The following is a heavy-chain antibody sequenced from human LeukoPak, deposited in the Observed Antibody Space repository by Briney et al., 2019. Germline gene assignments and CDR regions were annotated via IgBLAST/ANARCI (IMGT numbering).Heavy chain of an antibody. CDR3: AKSPEKYDILTGYYFFDY. D-gene: IGHD3-9*01. J-gene: IGHJ4*02. CDR2: ILGGGDRT. Sequence: GGSLRLSCAASGFTFGTYAMNWVRQAPGKGLEWVSGILGGGDRTYYADSVKGRFTISRDNSKNTLYLQMSSLRAEDTAVYYCAKSPEKYDILTGYYFFDYWGQGTLVTVSS. V-gene: IGHV3-23*01. CDR1: GFTFGTYA.